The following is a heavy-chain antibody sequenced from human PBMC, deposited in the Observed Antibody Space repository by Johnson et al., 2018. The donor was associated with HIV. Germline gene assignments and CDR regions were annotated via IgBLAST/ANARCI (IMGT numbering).Heavy chain of an antibody. Sequence: MQLVESGGGLVQPGGSLRLSCAASGFTFSSYWMSWVRQAPGKGLEWVAHIKQDGSEKYYVDSVKGRFTISRDNAKNSLYLQMNSLRAEETAVYYCARDRIPYNWNYEGDAFDIWGQGTMVTVSS. V-gene: IGHV3-7*01. CDR2: IKQDGSEK. CDR3: ARDRIPYNWNYEGDAFDI. J-gene: IGHJ3*02. CDR1: GFTFSSYW. D-gene: IGHD1-7*01.